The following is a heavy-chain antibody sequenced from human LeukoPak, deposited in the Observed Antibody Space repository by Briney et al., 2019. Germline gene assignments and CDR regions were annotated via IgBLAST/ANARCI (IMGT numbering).Heavy chain of an antibody. D-gene: IGHD3-10*01. CDR1: GYSFTKYG. Sequence: GASVMVSCKASGYSFTKYGISWVRQAPGQGLEWMGWISTYDGATNLAQKVQDRSTMTTATSSSTAYMELRNLRSDDTAVYYCAREGMARGVFYDYWGQGTLVTVSS. CDR2: ISTYDGAT. CDR3: AREGMARGVFYDY. J-gene: IGHJ4*02. V-gene: IGHV1-18*04.